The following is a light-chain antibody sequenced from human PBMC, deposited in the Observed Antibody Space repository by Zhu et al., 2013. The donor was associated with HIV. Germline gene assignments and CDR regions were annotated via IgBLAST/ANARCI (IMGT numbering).Light chain of an antibody. J-gene: IGKJ2*04. Sequence: EIVLTQSPGTLSLSPGERATLSCRASQSVSSNYLAWYQQKPGQAPRLLIYGASSRATGIPDRFSGSGSGTDFTLTISRLEPEDFAVYYCQQYGSSPCSFGQGPSWRSN. CDR2: GAS. CDR1: QSVSSNY. V-gene: IGKV3-20*01. CDR3: QQYGSSPCS.